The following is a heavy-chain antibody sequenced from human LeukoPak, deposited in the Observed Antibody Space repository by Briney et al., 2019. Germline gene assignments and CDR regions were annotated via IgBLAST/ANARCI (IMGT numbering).Heavy chain of an antibody. D-gene: IGHD6-19*01. J-gene: IGHJ4*02. CDR3: ARENNSGWYRKAAFDY. V-gene: IGHV1-2*02. CDR2: INPNGGGT. Sequence: ASVKVSFKASGYTFTGHYIHGVRQAPGQGLEWMGLINPNGGGTNYAQNFQGRVTMTRDTSISTAYMELSRLRSDDTAIYYCARENNSGWYRKAAFDYWGQGTLVTVTS. CDR1: GYTFTGHY.